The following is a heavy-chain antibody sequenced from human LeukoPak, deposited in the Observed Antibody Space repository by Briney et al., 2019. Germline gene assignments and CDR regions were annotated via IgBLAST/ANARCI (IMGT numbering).Heavy chain of an antibody. J-gene: IGHJ5*02. D-gene: IGHD3-16*02. V-gene: IGHV3-30*18. CDR3: AKDTAVRYRLINWFDP. Sequence: PGGSLRLSCAASGFTFSSYGMHWVGQAPGKGLEWVAVISYDGSNKYYADSVKGRFTISRDNSKNTLYLQMNSLRAEDTAVYYCAKDTAVRYRLINWFDPWGQGTLVTVSS. CDR1: GFTFSSYG. CDR2: ISYDGSNK.